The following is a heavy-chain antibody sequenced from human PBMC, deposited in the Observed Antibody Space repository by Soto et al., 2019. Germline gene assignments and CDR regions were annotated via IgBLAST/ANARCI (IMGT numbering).Heavy chain of an antibody. J-gene: IGHJ3*02. V-gene: IGHV3-23*01. CDR1: GFSLRSYA. Sequence: EVQLLESGGGLVQPGGSLRLSCAASGFSLRSYAMSWVRQAPGKGPEWVSSITASGGKTYYADSVKGRFTISRDNSKNTLYLQMNSLRAEDTAVYFCAEDPNGDYVGAFDIWGQGTMVTVSS. CDR2: ITASGGKT. D-gene: IGHD4-17*01. CDR3: AEDPNGDYVGAFDI.